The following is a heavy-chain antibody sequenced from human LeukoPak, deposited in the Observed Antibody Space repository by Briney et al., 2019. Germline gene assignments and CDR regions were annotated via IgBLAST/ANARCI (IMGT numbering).Heavy chain of an antibody. J-gene: IGHJ6*03. CDR2: IYYSGST. D-gene: IGHD2-2*01. V-gene: IGHV4-31*03. CDR3: ARLPLYCSSTSCRNYYYYYMDV. Sequence: SETLSLTCTVSGGSISSGGYYWSWIRQHPGKGLEWIGYIYYSGSTYYNPSLKSRVTISVDTSKNQFSLKLSSVTAADTAVYYCARLPLYCSSTSCRNYYYYYMDVWGKGTTVTVSS. CDR1: GGSISSGGYY.